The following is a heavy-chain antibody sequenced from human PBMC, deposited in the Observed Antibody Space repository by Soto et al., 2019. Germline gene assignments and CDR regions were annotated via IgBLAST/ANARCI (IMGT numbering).Heavy chain of an antibody. CDR1: GFTFSSYA. V-gene: IGHV3-23*01. D-gene: IGHD4-17*01. J-gene: IGHJ6*02. Sequence: GGSLRLSCAASGFTFSSYAMSWVRQAPGKGLEWVSAISGSGGSTYYADSVKGRFTISRDNSKNTLYLQMNSLRAEDTAVYYCAKDPLADGDLEGWDYYYGMDVWGQGTTVTVSS. CDR2: ISGSGGST. CDR3: AKDPLADGDLEGWDYYYGMDV.